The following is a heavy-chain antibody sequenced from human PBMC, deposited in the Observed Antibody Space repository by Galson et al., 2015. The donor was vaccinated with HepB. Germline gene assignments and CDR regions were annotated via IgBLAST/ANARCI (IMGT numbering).Heavy chain of an antibody. D-gene: IGHD3-10*01. Sequence: QSGAEVKKPGESLKISCKGSGYSFTSYWIGWVRQMPGKGLEWMGIIYPGGSDTRYSPSFQGQVTISADKSISTAYLQWSSLKASDTAMYYCARNSMVRGVIITEDVWGQGTLVTVSS. V-gene: IGHV5-51*01. J-gene: IGHJ4*02. CDR2: IYPGGSDT. CDR3: ARNSMVRGVIITEDV. CDR1: GYSFTSYW.